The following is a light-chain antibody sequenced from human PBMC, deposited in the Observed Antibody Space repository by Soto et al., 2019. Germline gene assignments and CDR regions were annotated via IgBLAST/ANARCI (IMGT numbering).Light chain of an antibody. CDR1: QDISNY. Sequence: DIQMTQSPSSLSASVGDRVTITCQASQDISNYLSWYQQKPGKAPKLLIYDAANLQTGVPSRFSGGGSGTHFALTISSLQPXXIATYYCQHYHNLPFTFGPGTKVDVK. CDR3: QHYHNLPFT. J-gene: IGKJ3*01. CDR2: DAA. V-gene: IGKV1-33*01.